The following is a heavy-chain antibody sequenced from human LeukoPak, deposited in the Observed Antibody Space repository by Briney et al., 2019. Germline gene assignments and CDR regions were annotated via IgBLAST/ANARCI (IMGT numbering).Heavy chain of an antibody. Sequence: GGSLRLSCAASGLTFSRYSINWVRQAPGKGLEWVSSISGDGNYIYYADSMKGRFTVSRDNAKNSLYLQMDSLRDEDTAVYYCARGHSGSYQRTDAFDIWGQGTVVTVSS. CDR1: GLTFSRYS. V-gene: IGHV3-21*01. J-gene: IGHJ3*02. D-gene: IGHD1-26*01. CDR2: ISGDGNYI. CDR3: ARGHSGSYQRTDAFDI.